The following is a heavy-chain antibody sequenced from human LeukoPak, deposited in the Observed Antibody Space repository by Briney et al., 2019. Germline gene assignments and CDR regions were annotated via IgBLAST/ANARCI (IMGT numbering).Heavy chain of an antibody. CDR2: ISYDGSNK. CDR1: GFTFSSYA. D-gene: IGHD3-10*01. J-gene: IGHJ3*02. Sequence: GGSLRLSCAASGFTFSSYAMHWVSQAPGKGREWVADISYDGSNKYYADSVKGRFTISRDNSKNTLYLQMNSLRAEDTAVYYYARGVSYGSESRPAFDIWGQGTMVTVSS. V-gene: IGHV3-30*04. CDR3: ARGVSYGSESRPAFDI.